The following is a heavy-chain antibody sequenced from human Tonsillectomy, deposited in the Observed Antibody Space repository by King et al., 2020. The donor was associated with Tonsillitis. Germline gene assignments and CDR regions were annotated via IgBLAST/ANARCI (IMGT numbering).Heavy chain of an antibody. CDR3: AREVEFMDYGVPDAFDI. Sequence: VQLVESGGGLVQPGGSLRLSCAASGFTFSIFWMHWVRQAPGKGLVWVSRINSDGSTTSYACSVKGRFTISRDNAKNTLYLQLNSLRAEDTAVYYCAREVEFMDYGVPDAFDIWGQGTMVTVSS. D-gene: IGHD4-17*01. J-gene: IGHJ3*02. CDR1: GFTFSIFW. CDR2: INSDGSTT. V-gene: IGHV3-74*01.